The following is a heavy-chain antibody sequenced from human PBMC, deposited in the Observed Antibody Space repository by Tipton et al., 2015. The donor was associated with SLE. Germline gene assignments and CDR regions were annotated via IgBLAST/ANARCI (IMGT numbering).Heavy chain of an antibody. CDR1: GGSISSYY. D-gene: IGHD3-3*01. J-gene: IGHJ5*02. CDR2: IYYSGST. CDR3: ASAYDFWSPGWFDP. Sequence: LRLSCTVSGGSISSYYWSWIRQPPGKGLGWIGYIYYSGSTNYNPSLKSRVTISVDTSKNQFSLKLSSVTAADTAVYYCASAYDFWSPGWFDPWGQGTLVTVSS. V-gene: IGHV4-59*08.